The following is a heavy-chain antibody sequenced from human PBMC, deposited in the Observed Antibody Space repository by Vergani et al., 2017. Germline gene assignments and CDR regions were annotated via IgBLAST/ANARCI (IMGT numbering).Heavy chain of an antibody. V-gene: IGHV1-18*01. CDR2: ISAYNGNT. CDR3: RSGYSSGHAKYYFDY. Sequence: QVQLVQSGAEVKKPGASVKVSCKASGYTFTSYGISWVRQAPGQGLEWMGWISAYNGNTNYAQKLQGRVTMTTDTSTSTAYMELRSLRSDDTAVYYCRSGYSSGHAKYYFDYWGQGTLVTVSS. J-gene: IGHJ4*02. D-gene: IGHD6-19*01. CDR1: GYTFTSYG.